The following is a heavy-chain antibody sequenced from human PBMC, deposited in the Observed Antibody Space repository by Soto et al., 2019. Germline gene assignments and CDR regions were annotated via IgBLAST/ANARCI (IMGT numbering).Heavy chain of an antibody. CDR1: GGTFSSYA. V-gene: IGHV1-69*12. CDR2: IIPIFGTA. CDR3: VWSGYYNPYYYGMDV. Sequence: QVQLVQSGAEVKKPGSSVKVSCKASGGTFSSYAISWVRQAPGQGLEWMGGIIPIFGTANYAQKFQGRVTITADESTSTAYMELSRLRSEDTAVYYCVWSGYYNPYYYGMDVWGQGTTVTVSS. D-gene: IGHD3-3*01. J-gene: IGHJ6*02.